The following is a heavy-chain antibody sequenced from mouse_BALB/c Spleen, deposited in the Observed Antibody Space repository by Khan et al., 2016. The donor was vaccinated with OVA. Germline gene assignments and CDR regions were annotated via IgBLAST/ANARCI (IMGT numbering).Heavy chain of an antibody. CDR3: ARSHYGNFAY. CDR1: GFTFSTYA. V-gene: IGHV5-9-3*01. CDR2: ISSDGDYT. Sequence: EVKLVESGGGLVKPGGSLKLSCAVSGFTFSTYAMSWVRQTPEKRLEWVATISSDGDYTYYPDNVTGRFTLSRDNAKNTLYLQMSSLRSEDTAMYYCARSHYGNFAYWGQGTLVTGSA. J-gene: IGHJ3*01. D-gene: IGHD2-1*01.